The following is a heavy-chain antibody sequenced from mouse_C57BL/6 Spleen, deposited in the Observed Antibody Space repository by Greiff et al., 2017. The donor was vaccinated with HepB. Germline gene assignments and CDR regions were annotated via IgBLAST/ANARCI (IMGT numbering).Heavy chain of an antibody. CDR2: IYPDSGST. V-gene: IGHV1-55*01. CDR3: ASCRNYGCSLDF. Sequence: QVQLQQPGAELVKPGASVKLSCKASGYTFTSYWITWVKQRPGQGLEWIGVIYPDSGSTNYNEKFKSKATLTVDTSSSTAYMQLSSLTSEDSAVYYCASCRNYGCSLDFWGKGTTVTVSS. CDR1: GYTFTSYW. J-gene: IGHJ4*01. D-gene: IGHD1-1*02.